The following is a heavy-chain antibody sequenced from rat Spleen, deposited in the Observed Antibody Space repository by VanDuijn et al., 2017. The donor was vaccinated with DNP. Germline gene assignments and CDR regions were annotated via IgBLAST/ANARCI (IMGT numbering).Heavy chain of an antibody. J-gene: IGHJ3*01. Sequence: EVKLVESGGGLVQPGRSLKLSCAASGFNFNDYWMGWVRQAPGKGLEWIGEINKDSSSINYTPSLKDKFTISRDNAENTVYLQMNSLRSEDTATYYCGGGFAYWGQGTLDTVSS. V-gene: IGHV4-2*01. CDR2: INKDSSSI. D-gene: IGHD1-11*01. CDR1: GFNFNDYW. CDR3: GGGFAY.